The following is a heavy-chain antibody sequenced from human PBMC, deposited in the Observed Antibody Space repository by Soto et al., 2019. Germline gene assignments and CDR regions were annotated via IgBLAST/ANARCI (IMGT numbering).Heavy chain of an antibody. J-gene: IGHJ6*02. CDR2: IYYSGST. V-gene: IGHV4-61*01. D-gene: IGHD3-22*01. CDR3: ARAKYYYDSSGYYYYYYGMDV. CDR1: GGSVSSGSYY. Sequence: QVQLQESGPGLVKPSETLSLTCTVSGGSVSSGSYYWSWIRQPPGKGLEWIGYIYYSGSTNYNPSLKARVTISVDTSKNQFSLKLSSVTAAYTAVYYCARAKYYYDSSGYYYYYYGMDVWGQGTTVTVSS.